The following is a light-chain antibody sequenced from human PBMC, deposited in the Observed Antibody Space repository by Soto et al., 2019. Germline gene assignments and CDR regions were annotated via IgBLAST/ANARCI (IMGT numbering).Light chain of an antibody. J-gene: IGKJ1*01. V-gene: IGKV3-20*01. CDR2: GAS. Sequence: EIVLTQSPATLSLSPGERATLSCRASQSVSSYLDWFQQKPGQAPRLLIYGASNRATGIPDRFSGSGSGTDFTLTISRLEPEDFAVYYCQQYGSSGTFGQGTKVDI. CDR3: QQYGSSGT. CDR1: QSVSSY.